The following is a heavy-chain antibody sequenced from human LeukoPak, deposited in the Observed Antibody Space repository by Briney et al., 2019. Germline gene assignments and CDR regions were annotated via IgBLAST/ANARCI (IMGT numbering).Heavy chain of an antibody. Sequence: PGGSLRLSCAASGFTFSSYGMSWVRQAPGKGLEWVSAISGSGGSTYYADSVKGRFTISRDNSKNTLYLQMNSLRAEDTAVYYCAKDGAARPHFDYWGQGTLVTVSS. V-gene: IGHV3-23*01. CDR3: AKDGAARPHFDY. CDR1: GFTFSSYG. CDR2: ISGSGGST. J-gene: IGHJ4*02. D-gene: IGHD6-6*01.